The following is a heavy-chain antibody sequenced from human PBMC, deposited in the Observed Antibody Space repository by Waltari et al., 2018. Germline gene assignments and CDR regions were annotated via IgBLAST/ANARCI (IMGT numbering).Heavy chain of an antibody. CDR1: GYTFTNYP. CDR3: ARDQLDFWSGYHHYYMDV. J-gene: IGHJ6*03. Sequence: QVQLVQSGSELKEPGASVKISCQASGYTFTNYPINWVRQAPGQGLEWMGWINTDTVNPTYAQGFTGRFVFSLDTSVSTAYLQISSLRSEDTAVYYCARDQLDFWSGYHHYYMDVWGKGTTVTISS. CDR2: INTDTVNP. D-gene: IGHD3-3*01. V-gene: IGHV7-4-1*02.